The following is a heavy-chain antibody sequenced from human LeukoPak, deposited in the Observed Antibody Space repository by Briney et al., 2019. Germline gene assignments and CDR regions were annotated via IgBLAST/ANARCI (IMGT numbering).Heavy chain of an antibody. CDR3: AREGGSYYLYYFDY. Sequence: PPETLSLTCTVSGGSISSSSYYWGWIRQPPGKGLEWIGSIYYSGSTYYNPSLKSRVTISVDTSKNQFSLKLSSVTAADTAVYYCAREGGSYYLYYFDYWGQGTLVTVSS. CDR2: IYYSGST. D-gene: IGHD3-10*01. CDR1: GGSISSSSYY. J-gene: IGHJ4*02. V-gene: IGHV4-39*02.